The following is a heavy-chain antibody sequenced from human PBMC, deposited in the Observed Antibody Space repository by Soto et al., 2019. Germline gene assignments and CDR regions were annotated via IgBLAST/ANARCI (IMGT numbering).Heavy chain of an antibody. V-gene: IGHV1-46*01. CDR2: SNPGDGTT. D-gene: IGHD2-21*02. J-gene: IGHJ5*01. CDR1: GYRFTSYS. CDR3: ARDLGQHCGGDCPLDS. Sequence: QVHLVQSGAEVKKPGASVKVSCKASGYRFTSYSMHWVRQAPGQGLAWMGISNPGDGTTSYALKFKDKFTMTRDTSTTTIDMELSSLSSQDTAVYYCARDLGQHCGGDCPLDSWGQGTLVTVSS.